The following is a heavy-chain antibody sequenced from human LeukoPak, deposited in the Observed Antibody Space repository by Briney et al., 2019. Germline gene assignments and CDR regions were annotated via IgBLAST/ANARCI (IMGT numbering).Heavy chain of an antibody. V-gene: IGHV3-21*01. Sequence: GGSLRLSCAASGFTFSSYSMNWVRQAPGKGLEWVSSISSSSSYIYYADSVKGRFTISRDNAKNSLYLQMNSLRAEDTAVYYCLGARRWSTRDFDYWGQGTLVTVSS. CDR1: GFTFSSYS. CDR2: ISSSSSYI. D-gene: IGHD4-23*01. J-gene: IGHJ4*02. CDR3: LGARRWSTRDFDY.